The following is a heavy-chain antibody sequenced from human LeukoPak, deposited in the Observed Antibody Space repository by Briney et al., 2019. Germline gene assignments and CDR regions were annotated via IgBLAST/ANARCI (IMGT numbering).Heavy chain of an antibody. J-gene: IGHJ4*02. Sequence: SVKVSCKASGGTFSSYAISWVRQAPGQGLEWMGGIIPIFGTANYAQKFQGRVTITTDESTSTAYMELSSLRSEDTAVYYCARDAYSGSYYEDYWGQGTLVTVSS. CDR3: ARDAYSGSYYEDY. V-gene: IGHV1-69*05. CDR2: IIPIFGTA. D-gene: IGHD1-26*01. CDR1: GGTFSSYA.